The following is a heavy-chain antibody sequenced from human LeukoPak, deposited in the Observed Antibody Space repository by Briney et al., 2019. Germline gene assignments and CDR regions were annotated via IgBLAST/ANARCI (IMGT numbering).Heavy chain of an antibody. CDR3: AKDLYDSSGSRYDY. CDR1: GFTFSSYW. CDR2: MSGSGSST. D-gene: IGHD3-22*01. V-gene: IGHV3-23*01. Sequence: PGGSLRLSCAASGFTFSSYWMSWVRQAPGKGLEWVSAMSGSGSSTWYADPVKGRLTISRDNSKNTLFLQMNSLRAEDTAVYYCAKDLYDSSGSRYDYWGQGTLVTVSS. J-gene: IGHJ4*02.